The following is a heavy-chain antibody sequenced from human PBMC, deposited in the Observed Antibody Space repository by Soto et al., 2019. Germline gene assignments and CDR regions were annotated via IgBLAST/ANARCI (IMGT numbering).Heavy chain of an antibody. CDR1: GYTFTSYG. J-gene: IGHJ6*02. D-gene: IGHD6-19*01. CDR3: ARDEGARSGISGWPDYYYYGMDV. V-gene: IGHV1-18*01. Sequence: ASVKVSCKASGYTFTSYGISWVRQAPGQGLERMGWISAYNGNTNYAQKLQGRVTMTTDTSTSTAYMELRSLRSDDTAVYYCARDEGARSGISGWPDYYYYGMDVWGQGSTVTVSS. CDR2: ISAYNGNT.